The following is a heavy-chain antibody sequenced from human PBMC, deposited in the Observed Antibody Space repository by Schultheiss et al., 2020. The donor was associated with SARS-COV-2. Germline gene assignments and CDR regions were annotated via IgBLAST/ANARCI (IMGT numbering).Heavy chain of an antibody. D-gene: IGHD6-13*01. CDR2: IYHSGST. J-gene: IGHJ6*02. CDR1: GYSISSGYY. V-gene: IGHV4-38-2*01. CDR3: ARVGAAADYGMDV. Sequence: SQTLSLTCAVSGYSISSGYYWGWIRQPPGKGLEWIGSIYHSGSTYYNPSLKSRVTISVDTSKNQFSLKLSSVTAADTAVYYCARVGAAADYGMDVWGQGTTVTVSS.